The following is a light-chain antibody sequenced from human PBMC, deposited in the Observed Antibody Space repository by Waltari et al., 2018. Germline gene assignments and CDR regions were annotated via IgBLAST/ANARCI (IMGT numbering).Light chain of an antibody. V-gene: IGKV1-9*01. Sequence: IQLTQSPSSLSASVGDRVTITCRASQGISSYLAWYQQKPGKAPNLLIYAAFTLQSGVPSRFSGSGSGTDFTLTISSLQPEDFATYYCQQFNTYPLTFDQGTRLEIK. CDR2: AAF. CDR3: QQFNTYPLT. CDR1: QGISSY. J-gene: IGKJ5*01.